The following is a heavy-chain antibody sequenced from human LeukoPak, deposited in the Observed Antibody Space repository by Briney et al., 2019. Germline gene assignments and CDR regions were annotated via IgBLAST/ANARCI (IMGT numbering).Heavy chain of an antibody. Sequence: GGSLRLSCAASGFTFSSYAMSWVRQAPGKGLEWVSVISASDSSTYYADSVKGRFSISRDNSKNTLYLQMNSLKAEDTAIYYCAKLPNTGSYSYYWGQGTLVTVSS. J-gene: IGHJ4*02. V-gene: IGHV3-23*01. CDR1: GFTFSSYA. D-gene: IGHD1-26*01. CDR3: AKLPNTGSYSYY. CDR2: ISASDSST.